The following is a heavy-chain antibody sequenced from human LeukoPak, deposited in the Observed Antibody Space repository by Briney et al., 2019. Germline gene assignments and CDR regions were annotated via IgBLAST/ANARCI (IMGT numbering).Heavy chain of an antibody. Sequence: SVKVSFKASGGTFSSYAISWVRQAPGQGLEWMGRVIPIFGTANYAQKAQGRVTITADKSTSTAYMELRSLRSEDAAVYYCARGYCSGGSCHDHYYYYYLDVWGKGTTVTVSS. CDR1: GGTFSSYA. CDR3: ARGYCSGGSCHDHYYYYYLDV. V-gene: IGHV1-69*06. D-gene: IGHD2-15*01. J-gene: IGHJ6*03. CDR2: VIPIFGTA.